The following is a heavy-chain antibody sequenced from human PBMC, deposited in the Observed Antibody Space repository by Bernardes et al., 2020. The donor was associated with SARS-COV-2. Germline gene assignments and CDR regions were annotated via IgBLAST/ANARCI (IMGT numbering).Heavy chain of an antibody. Sequence: SETLSLTCAVYGGSFSGYYWSWIRQPPGKGLEWIGEINHSGSTNYNPSLKSRVTISVDTSKNQFSLKLSSVTAADTAVYYCARGRFRTMVRGVVYYYGMDVWGQGTTVTVSS. J-gene: IGHJ6*02. V-gene: IGHV4-34*01. CDR3: ARGRFRTMVRGVVYYYGMDV. CDR1: GGSFSGYY. CDR2: INHSGST. D-gene: IGHD3-10*01.